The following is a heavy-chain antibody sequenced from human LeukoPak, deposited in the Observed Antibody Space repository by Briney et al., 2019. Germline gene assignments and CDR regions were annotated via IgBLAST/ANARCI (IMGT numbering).Heavy chain of an antibody. CDR2: INSDGSST. D-gene: IGHD3-22*01. J-gene: IGHJ4*02. V-gene: IGHV3-74*01. CDR3: ARGGYYYDSSGYDY. Sequence: GGSLRLACAASGFSFSSYWMHWVRQAPGKGLVWVSRINSDGSSTSYADSVKGRFTISRDNAKNTLYLQMNSLRAEDTAVYYCARGGYYYDSSGYDYWGQGTLVTVSS. CDR1: GFSFSSYW.